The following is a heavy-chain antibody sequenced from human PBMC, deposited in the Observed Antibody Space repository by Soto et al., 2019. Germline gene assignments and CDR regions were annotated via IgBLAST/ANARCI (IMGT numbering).Heavy chain of an antibody. J-gene: IGHJ4*02. V-gene: IGHV4-31*03. CDR3: ARASSSSSAADY. D-gene: IGHD6-6*01. CDR1: GESISSGGYY. Sequence: QVQLQESGPGLVKPSQTLSLTCNVSGESISSGGYYWSWIRRHPGKGLEWIGYIYDTESAYYNPSLKSRVIISMDTSKNQFAMRLSSVTAADTAVYYCARASSSSSAADYWGQGILGTVSS. CDR2: IYDTESA.